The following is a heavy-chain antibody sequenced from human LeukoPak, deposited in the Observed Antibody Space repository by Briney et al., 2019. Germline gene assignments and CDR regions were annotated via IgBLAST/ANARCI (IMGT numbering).Heavy chain of an antibody. D-gene: IGHD1-26*01. V-gene: IGHV1-3*01. Sequence: ASVKVSCKASGYTFTSYGISWVRQAPGQGLEWMGWINAGNGNTKCSQKFQGRVTITRDTSASTAYMELSSLRSEDTAVYYCARVGRVVGATRSVYFDYWGQGTLVTVSS. CDR2: INAGNGNT. CDR1: GYTFTSYG. J-gene: IGHJ4*02. CDR3: ARVGRVVGATRSVYFDY.